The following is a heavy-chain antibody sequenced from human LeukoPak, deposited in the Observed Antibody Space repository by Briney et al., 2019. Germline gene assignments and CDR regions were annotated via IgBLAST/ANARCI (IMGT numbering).Heavy chain of an antibody. CDR1: GFTFSSYA. V-gene: IGHV3-30-3*01. CDR3: ARDFRYYGSGSYYNLADY. CDR2: ISYDGSNK. D-gene: IGHD3-10*01. Sequence: GGSLRLSCAASGFTFSSYAMHWARQAPGEGLEWVAVISYDGSNKYYADSVKGRFTISRDNSKNTLYLQMNSLRAEDTAVYYCARDFRYYGSGSYYNLADYWGQGTLVTVSS. J-gene: IGHJ4*02.